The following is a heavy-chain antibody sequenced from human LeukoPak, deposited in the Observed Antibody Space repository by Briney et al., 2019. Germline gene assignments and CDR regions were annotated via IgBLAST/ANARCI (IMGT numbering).Heavy chain of an antibody. Sequence: SETLSLTCTVSGYSISSGYYWGWIRQPPGKGLEWIGSIYHSGSTYYNPSLKSRVTISVDTSKNQFSLKLSSVTAADTAVYYCARVYYIYYGSDYDILTGYYSYYFDYWGQGTLVTVSS. V-gene: IGHV4-38-2*02. CDR2: IYHSGST. CDR1: GYSISSGYY. CDR3: ARVYYIYYGSDYDILTGYYSYYFDY. D-gene: IGHD3-9*01. J-gene: IGHJ4*02.